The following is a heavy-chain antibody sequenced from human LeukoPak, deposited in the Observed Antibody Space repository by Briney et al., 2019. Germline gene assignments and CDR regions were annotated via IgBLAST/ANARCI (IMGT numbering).Heavy chain of an antibody. CDR2: ISSNGGST. V-gene: IGHV3-64*01. CDR1: GFTFSSYA. D-gene: IGHD6-13*01. J-gene: IGHJ4*02. Sequence: GGSLRLSCAASGFTFSSYAMHWVRQAPGKGLEYVSAISSNGGSTYYANSVKGRFTISRDNSKNTLYLQMGSLRAEDMAVYYCARGGPAAVEDYWGQGTLVTVSS. CDR3: ARGGPAAVEDY.